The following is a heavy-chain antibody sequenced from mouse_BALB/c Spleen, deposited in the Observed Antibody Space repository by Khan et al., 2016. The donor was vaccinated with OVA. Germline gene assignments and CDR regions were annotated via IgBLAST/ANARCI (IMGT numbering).Heavy chain of an antibody. D-gene: IGHD1-1*01. J-gene: IGHJ2*01. Sequence: VQLKQSGPELVKPGASVKISCKASGYSFTGYFMNWVKQSHGKSLEWIGRINPHIGETFYNQKFTGKATLTVDESSSTAHMELRSLASEDSAVYCCRRIYRSDFDYWGQGTTLTVSS. V-gene: IGHV1-20*02. CDR2: INPHIGET. CDR1: GYSFTGYF. CDR3: RRIYRSDFDY.